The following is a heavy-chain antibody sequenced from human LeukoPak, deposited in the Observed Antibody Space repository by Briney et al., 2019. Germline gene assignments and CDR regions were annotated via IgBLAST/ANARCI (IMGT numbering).Heavy chain of an antibody. CDR3: AKDSPYAYYGSGSYWDY. J-gene: IGHJ4*02. CDR2: ISGSGGST. D-gene: IGHD3-10*01. Sequence: GGSLRLSCAASGFTFSSYAMSWVRQAPGKGLEWVSAISGSGGSTYADSVKGRFTISRDNSKNTLYLQMNSLRAEDTAVYYCAKDSPYAYYGSGSYWDYWGQGTLVTVSS. CDR1: GFTFSSYA. V-gene: IGHV3-23*01.